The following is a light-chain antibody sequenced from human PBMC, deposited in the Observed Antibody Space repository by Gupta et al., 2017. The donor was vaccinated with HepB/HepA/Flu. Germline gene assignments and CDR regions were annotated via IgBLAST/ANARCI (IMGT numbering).Light chain of an antibody. CDR2: DAS. CDR3: HRRCNWPRR. J-gene: IGKJ1*01. V-gene: IGKV3-11*01. Sequence: EIVLTQSPATLSLSPGERATLSCRASQSVSSYLAWYQQKPGQAPRLLIYDASNSATAIPARFSGTGSGLDFTLSIISLEPEAFAVYYCHRRCNWPRRFGQGTKVEIK. CDR1: QSVSSY.